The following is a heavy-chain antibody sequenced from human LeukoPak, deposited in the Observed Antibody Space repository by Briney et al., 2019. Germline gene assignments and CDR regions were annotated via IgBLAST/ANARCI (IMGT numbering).Heavy chain of an antibody. CDR3: AKDTSSSWYGANDY. V-gene: IGHV3-9*01. CDR2: ISWNSGII. D-gene: IGHD6-13*01. Sequence: GGSLRLSCAASGFTFDDYAMHWVRQAPGKGLEWVSGISWNSGIIGYADSVKGRFTISRDNAKNSLYLQMNNLRAEDTAFYYCAKDTSSSWYGANDYWGQGTLVTVSS. J-gene: IGHJ4*02. CDR1: GFTFDDYA.